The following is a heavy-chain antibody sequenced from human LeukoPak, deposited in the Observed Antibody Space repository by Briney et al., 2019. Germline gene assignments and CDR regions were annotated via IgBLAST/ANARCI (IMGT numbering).Heavy chain of an antibody. Sequence: TGGSLRLSCAASGFTFTSHAMSWVRQGPGKGLEWVSAISGSGGRTFYADSVKGRFTISRDSSKNTVYLQMNSLRAEDTAVYYCAKDLIEREWELLRGDFDYWGQGTLVTVSS. CDR3: AKDLIEREWELLRGDFDY. J-gene: IGHJ4*02. V-gene: IGHV3-23*01. CDR1: GFTFTSHA. CDR2: ISGSGGRT. D-gene: IGHD1-26*01.